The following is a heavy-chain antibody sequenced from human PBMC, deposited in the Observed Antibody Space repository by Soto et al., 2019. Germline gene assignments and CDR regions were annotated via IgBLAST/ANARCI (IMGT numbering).Heavy chain of an antibody. Sequence: ASVKVSCKASGYTFTSYYMHWVRQAPGQGLEWMGIINPSGGSTSYAQKFQGRVTMTRDTSTSTVYMELSSLRSEDTAVYYCARDNVVVTASTGYFQHWGQGTLVTVSS. CDR2: INPSGGST. V-gene: IGHV1-46*03. CDR1: GYTFTSYY. CDR3: ARDNVVVTASTGYFQH. J-gene: IGHJ1*01. D-gene: IGHD2-21*02.